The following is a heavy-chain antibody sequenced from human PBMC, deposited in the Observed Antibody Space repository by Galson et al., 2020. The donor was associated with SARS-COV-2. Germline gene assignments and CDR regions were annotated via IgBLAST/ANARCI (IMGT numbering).Heavy chain of an antibody. Sequence: GESLKISCAASAFTFSSYAMSWVRQVPGKGLEWVSCISDNGGGTYYADSVKGRFTISRDNSKDTLYLQMNSLRADDTAVYYCIRRRPHYFGFWGQGTLVTVSS. CDR2: ISDNGGGT. CDR3: IRRRPHYFGF. J-gene: IGHJ4*02. D-gene: IGHD3-16*01. V-gene: IGHV3-23*01. CDR1: AFTFSSYA.